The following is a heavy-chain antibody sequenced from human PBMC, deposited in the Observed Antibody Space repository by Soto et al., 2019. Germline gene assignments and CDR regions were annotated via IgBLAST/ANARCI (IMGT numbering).Heavy chain of an antibody. J-gene: IGHJ4*02. D-gene: IGHD1-7*01. V-gene: IGHV4-4*07. CDR1: GGSISSYH. Sequence: KTSETLSLTCTVSGGSISSYHWSWIRQSAGKGLEWIGRIYTSGNTHYNPSLKSRVTVSIGTSKNQFFLTVNSVTAADSAVYYCARESGDNWDYEAYWGQGTPVTVSS. CDR3: ARESGDNWDYEAY. CDR2: IYTSGNT.